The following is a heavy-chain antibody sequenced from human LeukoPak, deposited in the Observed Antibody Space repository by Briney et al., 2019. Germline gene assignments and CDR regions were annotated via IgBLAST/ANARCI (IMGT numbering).Heavy chain of an antibody. V-gene: IGHV4-59*01. D-gene: IGHD1-26*01. CDR1: GGTIWSYY. CDR3: VRAWGNY. CDR2: IYNNGNT. J-gene: IGHJ4*02. Sequence: SETLSLTCTVSGGTIWSYYWSWIRQPPGKGLEWIGYIYNNGNTNYNPSLKSRVTISVDTSKNQFSLKLSSVTAADTAVYYCVRAWGNYWGQGILVTVSS.